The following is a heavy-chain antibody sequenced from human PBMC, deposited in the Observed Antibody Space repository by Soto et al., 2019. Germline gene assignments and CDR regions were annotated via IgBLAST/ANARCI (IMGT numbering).Heavy chain of an antibody. CDR3: ARQHYYDSSGYYTWN. CDR1: GGSISSSRCH. V-gene: IGHV4-39*01. CDR2: VHYSGST. D-gene: IGHD3-22*01. Sequence: SETLSLTCTVSGGSISSSRCHWGWIRQPPGKGLEWIATVHYSGSTYYTPSLKNRVTISADTSNNQFSLRLNSVTAADMAVYYCARQHYYDSSGYYTWNWGQGTLVTVSS. J-gene: IGHJ4*02.